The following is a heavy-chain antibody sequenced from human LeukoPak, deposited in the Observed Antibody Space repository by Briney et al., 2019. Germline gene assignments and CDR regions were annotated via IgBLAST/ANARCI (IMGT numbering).Heavy chain of an antibody. J-gene: IGHJ4*02. CDR3: ARADYGDYWIFDY. CDR1: GFTLSSYG. Sequence: GGSLRLSCAASGFTLSSYGMHWVRQAPGKGLEWVAVMWYDGSNKYYADSVKGRFTISRDNSKNTLYLQMNSLRDEDTAVYYCARADYGDYWIFDYWGQGTLVTVSS. V-gene: IGHV3-33*01. CDR2: MWYDGSNK. D-gene: IGHD4-17*01.